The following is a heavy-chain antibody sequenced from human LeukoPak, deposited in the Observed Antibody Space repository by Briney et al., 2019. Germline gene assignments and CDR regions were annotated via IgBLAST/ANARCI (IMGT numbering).Heavy chain of an antibody. V-gene: IGHV1-69*13. J-gene: IGHJ6*03. CDR1: GGTFSSYA. Sequence: GASVKVSCKASGGTFSSYAISWVRQAPGQGLEWMGGIIPIFGTANYAQKFQGRVTITADESTSTAYMELSSLRSEDTAVYYCARDRPPPTYYDFWSGRPVYYYYMDVWGKGTTVTVSS. CDR3: ARDRPPPTYYDFWSGRPVYYYYMDV. D-gene: IGHD3-3*01. CDR2: IIPIFGTA.